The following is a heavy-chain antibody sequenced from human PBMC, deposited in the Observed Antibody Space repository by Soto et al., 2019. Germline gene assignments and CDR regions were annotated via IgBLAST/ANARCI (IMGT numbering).Heavy chain of an antibody. Sequence: EVQLVESGGGLVQPGGSLRLSCGASGFTFSSYSMNWVRQAPGKGLEWVSYISSSSSTIYYADSVKGRFTISRDNAKNSLYLQMNSLRAEDTAVYYCAREALLNWFDPWGQGTLVTVSS. CDR3: AREALLNWFDP. D-gene: IGHD2-15*01. CDR2: ISSSSSTI. CDR1: GFTFSSYS. V-gene: IGHV3-48*01. J-gene: IGHJ5*02.